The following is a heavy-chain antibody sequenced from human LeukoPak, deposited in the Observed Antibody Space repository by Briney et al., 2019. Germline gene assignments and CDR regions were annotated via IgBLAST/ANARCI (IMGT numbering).Heavy chain of an antibody. CDR3: VTTWGAHYWYFDL. Sequence: GGSLRLSCVASGFAFNTYGMHWVRQAPGKGLEWVAVIWYDGSKKFYADSVNGRFTISRDDSKNTLYLQMSGLRADDTAVYYCVTTWGAHYWYFDLWGRGALVTVSS. D-gene: IGHD1-26*01. CDR1: GFAFNTYG. CDR2: IWYDGSKK. V-gene: IGHV3-33*01. J-gene: IGHJ2*01.